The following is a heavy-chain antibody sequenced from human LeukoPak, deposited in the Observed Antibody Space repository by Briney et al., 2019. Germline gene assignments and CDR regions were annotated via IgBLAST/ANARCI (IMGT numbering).Heavy chain of an antibody. CDR3: TRDDRYCSSTSCYGGYYYYYGMDV. V-gene: IGHV3-49*04. D-gene: IGHD2-2*01. Sequence: PGGSLRLSCTASGFTFGDYAMSWVRQAPGKGLEWVGFIRSEAYGGATEYAASVKGRFTISRDDSKSIAYLQMNSLKTEDTAVYYCTRDDRYCSSTSCYGGYYYYYGMDVWGKGTTVTVSS. CDR2: IRSEAYGGAT. CDR1: GFTFGDYA. J-gene: IGHJ6*04.